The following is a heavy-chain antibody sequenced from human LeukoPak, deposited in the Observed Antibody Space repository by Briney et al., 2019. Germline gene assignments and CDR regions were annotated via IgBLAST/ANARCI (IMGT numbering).Heavy chain of an antibody. D-gene: IGHD3-22*01. Sequence: SVKVSCKASGFTFTSSAMQWVRQARGQRLEWIGWIVVGSGNTNYAQKFQERVTITRDMSTSTAYMELSSLKSEDTAVYYCAADPPDYYDSSGYSYWGQGTLVTVSS. J-gene: IGHJ4*02. CDR1: GFTFTSSA. CDR2: IVVGSGNT. V-gene: IGHV1-58*02. CDR3: AADPPDYYDSSGYSY.